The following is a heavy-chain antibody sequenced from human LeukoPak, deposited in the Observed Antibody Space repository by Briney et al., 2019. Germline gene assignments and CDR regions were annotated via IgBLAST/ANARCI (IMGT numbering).Heavy chain of an antibody. CDR1: GFTFSSYS. Sequence: GGSLRLSCAASGFTFSSYSMNWVRQAPGKGLEWVGRIKSKTDGGTTDYAAPVKGRFTISTDDSKNTLHLQMDSLKTEDTAVYYCTTGFYYHSSGYHYSREDYWGQGTLVTVSS. CDR3: TTGFYYHSSGYHYSREDY. V-gene: IGHV3-15*01. J-gene: IGHJ4*02. D-gene: IGHD3-22*01. CDR2: IKSKTDGGTT.